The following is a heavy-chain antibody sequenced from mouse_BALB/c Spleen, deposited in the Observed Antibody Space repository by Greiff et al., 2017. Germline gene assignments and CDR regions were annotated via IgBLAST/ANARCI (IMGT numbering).Heavy chain of an antibody. Sequence: EVQGVESGGGLVKPGGSLKLSCAASGFTFSSYAMSWVRQTPEKRLEWVASISSGGSTYYPDSVKGRFTISRDNARNILYLQMRSLRSEDTAMYYCARGLITTVIAEYFDYWGQGTTLTVSS. D-gene: IGHD1-1*01. V-gene: IGHV5-6-5*01. CDR3: ARGLITTVIAEYFDY. CDR2: ISSGGST. J-gene: IGHJ2*01. CDR1: GFTFSSYA.